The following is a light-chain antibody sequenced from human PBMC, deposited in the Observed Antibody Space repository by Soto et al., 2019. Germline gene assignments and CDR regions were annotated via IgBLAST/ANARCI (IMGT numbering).Light chain of an antibody. CDR2: SGN. CDR1: SSDIGSNT. CDR3: AAWDDSLNGPV. V-gene: IGLV1-44*01. Sequence: QSVLIQPPSASGTPGQWVTISCSGSSSDIGSNTVHWYQHLPGTAPKLLIYSGNQRPSGVPDRFSGSKSGTSASLAISGLQSEDEADYYCAAWDDSLNGPVFGGGTKLTVL. J-gene: IGLJ2*01.